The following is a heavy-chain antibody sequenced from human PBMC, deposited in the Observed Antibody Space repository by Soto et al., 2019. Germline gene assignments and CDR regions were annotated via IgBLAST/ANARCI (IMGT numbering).Heavy chain of an antibody. D-gene: IGHD4-17*01. Sequence: SEMLSLTCTVSGGSISSYYWSWIRQPPGKGLEWIGYIYYSGSTNYNPSLKSRVTISVDTSKNQFSLKLSSVTAADTAVYYCARVGTTVDYWGQGTLVTVSS. CDR2: IYYSGST. CDR3: ARVGTTVDY. CDR1: GGSISSYY. V-gene: IGHV4-59*01. J-gene: IGHJ4*02.